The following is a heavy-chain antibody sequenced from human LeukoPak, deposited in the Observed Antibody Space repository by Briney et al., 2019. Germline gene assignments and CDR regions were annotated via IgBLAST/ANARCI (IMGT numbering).Heavy chain of an antibody. D-gene: IGHD2-2*01. V-gene: IGHV3-23*01. CDR1: GFTFSSYA. CDR2: ISGSGGST. J-gene: IGHJ4*02. Sequence: GGSLRLSCAASGFTFSSYAMSWVRQAPGKGLEWVSAISGSGGSTYYADSVKGRFTISRDNSKNTLYPQMNSLRAEDTAVYYCAKDLWEGSTSPTDYWGQGTLVTVSS. CDR3: AKDLWEGSTSPTDY.